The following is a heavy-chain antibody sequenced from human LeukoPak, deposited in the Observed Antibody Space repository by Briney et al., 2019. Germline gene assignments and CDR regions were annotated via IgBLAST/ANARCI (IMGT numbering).Heavy chain of an antibody. J-gene: IGHJ3*02. D-gene: IGHD3-3*01. CDR2: ISGNGDST. V-gene: IGHV3-23*01. CDR1: GFTFSNNA. CDR3: ARPTLITISGAFDI. Sequence: GGSLRLACTAFGFTFSNNAMSWVRQAPGKGLEWVSGISGNGDSTYYADSAKGRFTISRDNSKHTLYLQMNNLRVEDTAVYYCARPTLITISGAFDIWGQGTMVTVSS.